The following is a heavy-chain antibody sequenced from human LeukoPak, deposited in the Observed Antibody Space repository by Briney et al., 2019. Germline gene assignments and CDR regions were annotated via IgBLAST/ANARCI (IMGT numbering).Heavy chain of an antibody. CDR3: ARHGSSAWLFDY. J-gene: IGHJ4*02. CDR1: GFTFSRYG. V-gene: IGHV3-33*01. Sequence: PGGSLRLSCAASGFTFSRYGMHWVRQAPGKGLEWVAVIWYDGSNNYYADSMKGRFTISRDNSKSTVYLQMSSLRAEDTAVYYCARHGSSAWLFDYWGQGTLVTVSS. CDR2: IWYDGSNN. D-gene: IGHD6-19*01.